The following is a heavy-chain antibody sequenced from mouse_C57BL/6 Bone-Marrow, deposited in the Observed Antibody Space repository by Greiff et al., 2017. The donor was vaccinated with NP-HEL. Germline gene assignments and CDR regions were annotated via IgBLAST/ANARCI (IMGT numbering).Heavy chain of an antibody. CDR3: ASGLYDYENIAY. Sequence: EVQLQQSGPELVKPGASVKISCKASGYSFTGYYMNWVKQSPEKSLEWIGEINPSTGGTTYNQKFKAKATLTVDKSSSTAYMQLKSLTSEDSAVYYCASGLYDYENIAYWGQGTLVTVSA. D-gene: IGHD2-4*01. J-gene: IGHJ3*01. V-gene: IGHV1-42*01. CDR1: GYSFTGYY. CDR2: INPSTGGT.